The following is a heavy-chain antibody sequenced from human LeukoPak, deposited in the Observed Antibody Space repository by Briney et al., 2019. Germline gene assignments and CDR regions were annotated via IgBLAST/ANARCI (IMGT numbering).Heavy chain of an antibody. CDR3: ARDRGYAFDI. D-gene: IGHD5-12*01. V-gene: IGHV3-64*01. CDR1: GFTFSTYA. Sequence: GGSLRLSCAVSGFTFSTYAMHWVRQAPGEGLEYVSGISRDGGSTYYANSVKGRFTISRDNSKNTLYLQMGSLRGEDMAVYYCARDRGYAFDIWGQGTMVTVSS. CDR2: ISRDGGST. J-gene: IGHJ3*02.